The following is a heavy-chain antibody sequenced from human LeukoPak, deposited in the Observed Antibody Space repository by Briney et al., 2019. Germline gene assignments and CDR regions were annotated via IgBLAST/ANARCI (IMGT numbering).Heavy chain of an antibody. CDR2: IWYDGSNK. J-gene: IGHJ4*02. CDR1: GFTFSSYG. D-gene: IGHD3-10*01. CDR3: ARDKGGLLWFGELLFYFDY. V-gene: IGHV3-33*01. Sequence: PGGSLRLSCAASGFTFSSYGMHWVRQAPGKGLEWVAVIWYDGSNKYYADSVKGRFTISRDNSKNTLYLQMNSLRAEDTAVYYCARDKGGLLWFGELLFYFDYWGQGTLVTVSS.